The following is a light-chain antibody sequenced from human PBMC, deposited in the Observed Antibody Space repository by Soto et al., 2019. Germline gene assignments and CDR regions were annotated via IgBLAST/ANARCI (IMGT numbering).Light chain of an antibody. J-gene: IGKJ1*01. CDR1: QSISSW. CDR3: QQYNSYSRP. CDR2: DAS. V-gene: IGKV1-5*01. Sequence: DIQMTQSPSTLSASVGDRVTITCRASQSISSWLAWYQQKPGKAPKLLIYDASSLESGVPSRFSGSGSGTEFTLTISSLQPDDFATYYCQQYNSYSRPFGQGTRADIK.